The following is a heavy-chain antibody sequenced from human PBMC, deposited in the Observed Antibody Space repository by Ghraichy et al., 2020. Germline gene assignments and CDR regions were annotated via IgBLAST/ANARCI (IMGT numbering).Heavy chain of an antibody. V-gene: IGHV3-21*01. D-gene: IGHD3-22*01. CDR3: ARDSRWDYYDSSGYVGMDV. J-gene: IGHJ6*02. CDR1: GFTFSSYS. Sequence: GGSRRLSCAASGFTFSSYSMNWVRQAPGKGLEWVSSISSSSSYIYYADSVKGRFTISRDNAKNSLYLQMNSLRDEDTAVYYCARDSRWDYYDSSGYVGMDVWGQGTTVTVSS. CDR2: ISSSSSYI.